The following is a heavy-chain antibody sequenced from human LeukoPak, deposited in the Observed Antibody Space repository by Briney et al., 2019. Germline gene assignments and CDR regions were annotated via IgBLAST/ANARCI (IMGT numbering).Heavy chain of an antibody. J-gene: IGHJ6*02. Sequence: GGSLRLSCAASGFTFSSYSMNWVRQAPGKGLEWVSGISWNSGSIGYADSVKGRFTISRDNAKNSLYLQMNSLRAEDTALYYCAKDMALVYGMDVWGQGTTVTVSS. D-gene: IGHD6-6*01. CDR3: AKDMALVYGMDV. V-gene: IGHV3-9*01. CDR1: GFTFSSYS. CDR2: ISWNSGSI.